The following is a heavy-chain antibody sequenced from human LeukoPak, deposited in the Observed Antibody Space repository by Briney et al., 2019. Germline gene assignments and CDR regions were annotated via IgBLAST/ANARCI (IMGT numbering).Heavy chain of an antibody. D-gene: IGHD5-12*01. CDR1: ELLVNSNH. Sequence: GGSLRLSCAASELLVNSNHMSRVRQAPGKGLEWVSIMYSGGATYYADSVKGRFTVSRDNSKNTLYLLMNSLRAEDTAVYHCARARGYALEYWGQGILVTVSS. CDR3: ARARGYALEY. V-gene: IGHV3-53*01. J-gene: IGHJ4*02. CDR2: MYSGGAT.